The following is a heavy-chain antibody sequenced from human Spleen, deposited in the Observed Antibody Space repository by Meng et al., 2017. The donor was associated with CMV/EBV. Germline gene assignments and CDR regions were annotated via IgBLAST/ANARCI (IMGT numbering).Heavy chain of an antibody. D-gene: IGHD1-26*01. CDR1: GYNFTSYW. Sequence: GESLKISCETSGYNFTSYWIGWVRQMPGKGLEWMGIINPGDSNTRYRPSFQGQVTISADKSISTAYLQWKSLTASDTAMYYCARQSGTYLPYYYYGMDVWGQGTTVTVSS. CDR2: INPGDSNT. CDR3: ARQSGTYLPYYYYGMDV. V-gene: IGHV5-51*01. J-gene: IGHJ6*02.